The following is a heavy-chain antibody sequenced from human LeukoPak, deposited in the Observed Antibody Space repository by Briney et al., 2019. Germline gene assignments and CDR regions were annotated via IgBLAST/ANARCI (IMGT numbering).Heavy chain of an antibody. CDR3: AKDFRIGYSAHFDY. CDR1: GLAFSAYK. V-gene: IGHV3-74*01. J-gene: IGHJ4*02. D-gene: IGHD2-21*01. Sequence: GGSLRLSCAASGLAFSAYKMHWVRQAPRKGLVWVSRISTDGYTTDYADFVQGRFTASRDNSKNTLYLQMDSLRGEDTAVYYCAKDFRIGYSAHFDYWGQGALVTVSS. CDR2: ISTDGYTT.